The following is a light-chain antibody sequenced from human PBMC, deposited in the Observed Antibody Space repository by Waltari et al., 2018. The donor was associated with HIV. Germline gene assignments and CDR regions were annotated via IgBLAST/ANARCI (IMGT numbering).Light chain of an antibody. J-gene: IGLJ1*01. CDR1: TSNLGNNF. CDR2: DNE. CDR3: GTWDSSLRVYV. V-gene: IGLV1-51*01. Sequence: HSILPQPPSVSAAPGQKVTISCSGDTSNLGNNFVSWYQQVPGRAPRLLIYDNEKRPSGIPDRCSAFKAGRSATLSITGLQIVDEADYCCGTWDSSLRVYVFGSGTTVAVL.